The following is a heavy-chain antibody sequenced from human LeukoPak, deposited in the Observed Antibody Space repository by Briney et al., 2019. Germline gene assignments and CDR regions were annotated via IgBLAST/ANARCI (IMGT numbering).Heavy chain of an antibody. CDR1: GFTFSNYN. CDR2: ISSSSNII. Sequence: GGSLRLSCAASGFTFSNYNMNWVRQPPGKGLQWVSYISSSSNIIYYADPVKGRFTISRDNAKNSLFLQMNSLRAEDTAVYYCARDFAREFTIDYWGQGTLVTVSS. V-gene: IGHV3-48*01. J-gene: IGHJ4*02. D-gene: IGHD3-10*01. CDR3: ARDFAREFTIDY.